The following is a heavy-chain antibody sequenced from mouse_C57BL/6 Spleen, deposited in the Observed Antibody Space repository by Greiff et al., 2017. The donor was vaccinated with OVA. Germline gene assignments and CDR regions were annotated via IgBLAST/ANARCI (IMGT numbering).Heavy chain of an antibody. D-gene: IGHD3-2*02. Sequence: LQESGAELARPGASVKLSCKASGYTFTSYGISWVKQRTGQGLEWIGEIYPRSGNTYYNEKFKGKATLTADKSSSTAYMELRSLTSEDAAVYFCARAEEDSSGSMDYWGQGTSVTVSS. CDR1: GYTFTSYG. CDR3: ARAEEDSSGSMDY. CDR2: IYPRSGNT. V-gene: IGHV1-81*01. J-gene: IGHJ4*01.